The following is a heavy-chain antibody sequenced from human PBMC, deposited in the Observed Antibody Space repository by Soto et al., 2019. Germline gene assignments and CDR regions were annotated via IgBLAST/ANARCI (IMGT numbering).Heavy chain of an antibody. CDR2: IYYSGST. D-gene: IGHD3-3*01. J-gene: IGHJ4*01. CDR1: GGSISSTSYY. CDR3: ARLYDFWRGYCPY. Sequence: SSETLSLTCTVSGGSISSTSYYWGWIRQPPGKGLEWIGSIYYSGSTYYNPSLKSRVTISVDTSKNQFSLKLSSVTAADTAVYYCARLYDFWRGYCPYWGHGTVASFSS. V-gene: IGHV4-39*01.